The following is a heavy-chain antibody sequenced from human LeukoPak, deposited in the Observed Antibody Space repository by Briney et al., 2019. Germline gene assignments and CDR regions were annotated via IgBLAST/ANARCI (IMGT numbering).Heavy chain of an antibody. CDR1: GYTFTGYY. CDR3: ATDSGYDFSLYYYYGMDV. J-gene: IGHJ6*02. Sequence: ASVKVSCKASGYTFTGYYTHWVRQAPGQGLEWMGWINPNSGGTNYAQKFQGRVTMTRDTSISTAYMELSRLRSDDTAVYYCATDSGYDFSLYYYYGMDVWGQGTTVTVSS. D-gene: IGHD5-12*01. CDR2: INPNSGGT. V-gene: IGHV1-2*02.